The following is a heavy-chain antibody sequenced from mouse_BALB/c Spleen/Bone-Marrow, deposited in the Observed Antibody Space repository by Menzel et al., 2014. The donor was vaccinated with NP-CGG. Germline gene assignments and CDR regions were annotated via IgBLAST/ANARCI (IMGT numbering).Heavy chain of an antibody. J-gene: IGHJ3*01. CDR3: AREGGSRAY. V-gene: IGHV3-6*02. D-gene: IGHD1-1*01. Sequence: EVQRVESGPGLVKPSQSLSLTCSVTGYSITSGYKLEWMGYVSYDGSNNYNPSLKNRISITRDTSKNQFFLKLNSVTTEDTATYYCAREGGSRAYWGQGTLVTVSA. CDR1: GYSITSGY. CDR2: VSYDGSN.